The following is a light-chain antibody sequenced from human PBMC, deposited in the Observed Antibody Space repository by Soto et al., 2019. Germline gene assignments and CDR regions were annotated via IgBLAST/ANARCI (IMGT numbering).Light chain of an antibody. J-gene: IGKJ5*01. CDR1: QSVRSN. Sequence: ELMMTQSPATLAVSPGERVTLSCRASQSVRSNLAWYQQKPGQSPRLLIYGASTSATGIPARFSGSGSGTEFTLTISSLQSEDFAVYYCHQYNNWPPITFGQGTRLEI. CDR3: HQYNNWPPIT. V-gene: IGKV3-15*01. CDR2: GAS.